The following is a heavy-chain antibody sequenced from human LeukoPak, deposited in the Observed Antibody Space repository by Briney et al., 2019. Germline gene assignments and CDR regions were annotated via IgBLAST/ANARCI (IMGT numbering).Heavy chain of an antibody. V-gene: IGHV3-9*01. CDR3: AKDIVTGTMMAPTYGMDV. CDR1: GFTFDDYA. Sequence: PGRSLRLSCAASGFTFDDYAMHWVRQAPGKGLEWVSGISWNSGSIGYADSVKGRFTISRDNAKNSLYLQMNSPRAEDTALYYCAKDIVTGTMMAPTYGMDVWGQGTTVTVSS. D-gene: IGHD1-7*01. J-gene: IGHJ6*02. CDR2: ISWNSGSI.